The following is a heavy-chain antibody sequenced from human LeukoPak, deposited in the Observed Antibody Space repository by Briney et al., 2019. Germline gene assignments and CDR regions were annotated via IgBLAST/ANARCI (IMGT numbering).Heavy chain of an antibody. CDR3: ATQRLATVAPFDN. D-gene: IGHD4-23*01. J-gene: IGHJ4*02. Sequence: PSETLSLTCTVSGVSITGGNYYWDWLRPPPGQGLEWIGSMYYTGNTYYNPSLKSRVTLSLDTSKNHFSLRLSSLTAADTAVYYCATQRLATVAPFDNWGQGTLVTVSS. CDR2: MYYTGNT. V-gene: IGHV4-39*01. CDR1: GVSITGGNYY.